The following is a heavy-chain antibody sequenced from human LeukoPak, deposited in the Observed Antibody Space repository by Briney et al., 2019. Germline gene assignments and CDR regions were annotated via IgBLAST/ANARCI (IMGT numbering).Heavy chain of an antibody. Sequence: GGSLRLSCAASGFTFSSYSMNWVRQAPGKGLEWVAVISYDGNNKYYADSVKGRFTISRDNSKNTLYLQMNSLRAEDTAVYYCARPQGGRQLWLHFDYWGQGTLVTVSS. J-gene: IGHJ4*02. CDR1: GFTFSSYS. CDR3: ARPQGGRQLWLHFDY. CDR2: ISYDGNNK. V-gene: IGHV3-30*03. D-gene: IGHD5-18*01.